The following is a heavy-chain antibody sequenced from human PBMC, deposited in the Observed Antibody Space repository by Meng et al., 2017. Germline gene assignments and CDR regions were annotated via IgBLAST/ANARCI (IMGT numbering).Heavy chain of an antibody. D-gene: IGHD7-27*01. V-gene: IGHV1-8*01. Sequence: GESLKISCKASGYTFTSYDINWVRQATGQGLEWMGWMNPNSGNTGYAQKFQGRVTMTRNTSISTAYMELSSLRSEDTAVYYCARGGTGDGRELDRDYWGQGTLVTVSS. CDR3: ARGGTGDGRELDRDY. CDR2: MNPNSGNT. J-gene: IGHJ4*02. CDR1: GYTFTSYD.